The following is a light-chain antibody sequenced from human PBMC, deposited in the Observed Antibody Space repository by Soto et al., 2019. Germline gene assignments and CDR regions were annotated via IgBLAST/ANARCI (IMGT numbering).Light chain of an antibody. Sequence: QSALTQPPSVSGAPGQRVTISCTGSSSNIGAGYDVHWYQHLPGTAPKLLIYDNTNRPSGVPDRFSGSKSGTSASLAFTGLQAEDEADYYCQSYDSSLSAPYVFGTGTKVTVL. J-gene: IGLJ1*01. V-gene: IGLV1-40*01. CDR3: QSYDSSLSAPYV. CDR2: DNT. CDR1: SSNIGAGYD.